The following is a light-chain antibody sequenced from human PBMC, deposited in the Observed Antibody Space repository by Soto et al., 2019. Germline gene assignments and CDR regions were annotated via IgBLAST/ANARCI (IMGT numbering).Light chain of an antibody. V-gene: IGLV1-47*02. CDR1: TPNIGSNY. CDR2: SNN. CDR3: AAWDDSLSGHWV. Sequence: QSGLTQPPSASGTPGQRVIISCSGKTPNIGSNYVYWYRHLPGTAPQLLIYSNNQRPSGVPDRFSGSKSGTSASLAISGLRSEDEADYYCAAWDDSLSGHWVFGGGTKLTVL. J-gene: IGLJ3*02.